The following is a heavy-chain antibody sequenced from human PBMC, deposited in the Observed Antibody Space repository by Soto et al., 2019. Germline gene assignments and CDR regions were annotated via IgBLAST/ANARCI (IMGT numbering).Heavy chain of an antibody. CDR2: IIPSYDRT. J-gene: IGHJ4*02. V-gene: IGHV1-69*06. D-gene: IGHD4-17*01. CDR1: GDAFKSYA. CDR3: ARDPTNDYGDDTFDY. Sequence: QVLLLQSGSEVKKAGSSVKVSCKASGDAFKSYAIHWVRQAPGKGLEYMGRIIPSYDRTKYAQKFQGRLPLTVDMYTSTVYMELSSLRSEDTAVYYCARDPTNDYGDDTFDYWGQGTKVIVSS.